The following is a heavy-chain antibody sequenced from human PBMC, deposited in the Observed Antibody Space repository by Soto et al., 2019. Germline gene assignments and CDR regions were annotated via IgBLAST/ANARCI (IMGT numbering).Heavy chain of an antibody. CDR1: VFPFSSYA. CDR3: ANSRAITMIVVVISYYFDY. CDR2: ISGSGGST. V-gene: IGHV3-23*01. Sequence: GGSLKLSCAASVFPFSSYAMSWVRQAPGKGLEWVSAISGSGGSTYYADSVRGRFTISRDNSKNTLYLQMNSLRAEDTAVYYCANSRAITMIVVVISYYFDYWGQGTLVTVSS. D-gene: IGHD3-22*01. J-gene: IGHJ4*02.